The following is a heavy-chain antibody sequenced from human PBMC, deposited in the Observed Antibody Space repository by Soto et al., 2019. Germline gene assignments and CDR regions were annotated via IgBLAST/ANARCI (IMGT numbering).Heavy chain of an antibody. CDR3: ARDRGSQAVAGY. CDR2: INSDGSST. D-gene: IGHD6-19*01. V-gene: IGHV3-74*01. Sequence: HWVRQAPGKGLVWVSRINSDGSSTSYADSVKGRFTISRDNAKNTLYLQMNSLRAEDTAVYYCARDRGSQAVAGYWGQGTLVTVSS. J-gene: IGHJ4*02.